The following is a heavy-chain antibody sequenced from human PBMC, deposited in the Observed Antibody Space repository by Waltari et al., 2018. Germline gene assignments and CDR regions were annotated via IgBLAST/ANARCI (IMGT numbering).Heavy chain of an antibody. J-gene: IGHJ6*02. CDR3: ARSGFMDV. CDR1: GFSFNTYW. V-gene: IGHV3-74*01. Sequence: EVQLVESGGGLVQPGGSLRLSCAASGFSFNTYWMTWARQVPGEGRVWCSRMNPAGHTVAYADSVKGRFTTSRDNAKNTLYLQMNSLRDDDTAVYYCARSGFMDVWGQGTTVTVSS. CDR2: MNPAGHTV. D-gene: IGHD3-10*01.